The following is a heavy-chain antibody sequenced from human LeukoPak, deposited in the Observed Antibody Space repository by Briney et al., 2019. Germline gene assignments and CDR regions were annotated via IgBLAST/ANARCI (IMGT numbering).Heavy chain of an antibody. CDR3: AREEGSAFGI. D-gene: IGHD6-6*01. V-gene: IGHV4-59*01. Sequence: PSETLSLTCTVSGGSISSYYWSWIRQPPGKGLEWIGYIYYSGSTNYNPSLKSRVTISVDTSKNQFSLKLSSVTAADTAVYYCAREEGSAFGIWGQGTMVTVSS. J-gene: IGHJ3*02. CDR1: GGSISSYY. CDR2: IYYSGST.